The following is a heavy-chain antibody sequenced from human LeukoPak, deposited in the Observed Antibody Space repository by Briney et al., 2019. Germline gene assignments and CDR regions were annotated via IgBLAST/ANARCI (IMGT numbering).Heavy chain of an antibody. CDR3: TKDLPDYGDYIEGY. J-gene: IGHJ4*02. CDR2: VSGSGGTT. D-gene: IGHD4-17*01. V-gene: IGHV3-23*01. CDR1: GFPFSRFA. Sequence: GGSLRLSCAASGFPFSRFAMSWVRQAPGKGLEWVSTVSGSGGTTNYADSVKGRFTFFRDNSKNTLYLQMNSLRAEDMAIYYCTKDLPDYGDYIEGYWGQGTLVTVSS.